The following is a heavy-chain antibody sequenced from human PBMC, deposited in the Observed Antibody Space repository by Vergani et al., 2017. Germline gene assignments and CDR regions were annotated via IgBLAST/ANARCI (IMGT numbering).Heavy chain of an antibody. V-gene: IGHV1-3*01. D-gene: IGHD3-16*01. CDR3: ARCHAEDLGWFDP. CDR2: INAGNGNT. Sequence: QVQLVQSGAEVKKPGASVKVSCKASGYTFTSYAMHWVRQAPGQRLEWMGGINAGNGNTKYSQKFQGRVTITRDTSASTAYMELSSLRSEDTAVYYCARCHAEDLGWFDPWGQGTLVTVSS. CDR1: GYTFTSYA. J-gene: IGHJ5*02.